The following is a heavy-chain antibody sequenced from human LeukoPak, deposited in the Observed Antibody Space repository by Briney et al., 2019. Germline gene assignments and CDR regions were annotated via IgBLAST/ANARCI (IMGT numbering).Heavy chain of an antibody. D-gene: IGHD6-19*01. Sequence: ASVKVSCKASGYTFTGYYMHWVRQAPGQGLEWMGWINPNSGGTNYAQKFQGRVTMTRDTSISTAYMELSRLRSEDTAVYYCARDSSGWYNWFDPWGQGTLVTVPS. V-gene: IGHV1-2*02. J-gene: IGHJ5*02. CDR1: GYTFTGYY. CDR2: INPNSGGT. CDR3: ARDSSGWYNWFDP.